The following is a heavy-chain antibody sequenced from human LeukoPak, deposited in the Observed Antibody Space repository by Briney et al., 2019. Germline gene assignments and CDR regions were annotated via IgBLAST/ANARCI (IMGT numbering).Heavy chain of an antibody. D-gene: IGHD3-10*01. Sequence: AGGSLRLSCAASGFTFSSYWMHWVRQVPGKGLVWVSRINSDGSSTSYADSVKGRFTISRDNYKNTLYLQMNSLSAEDTAVYYCAKEIREGSVGEFKDWGQGTLVTVSS. CDR2: INSDGSST. J-gene: IGHJ4*02. CDR3: AKEIREGSVGEFKD. CDR1: GFTFSSYW. V-gene: IGHV3-74*01.